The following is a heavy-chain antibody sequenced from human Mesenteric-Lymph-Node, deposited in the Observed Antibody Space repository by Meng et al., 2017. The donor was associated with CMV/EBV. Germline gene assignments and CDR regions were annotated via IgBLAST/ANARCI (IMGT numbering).Heavy chain of an antibody. CDR2: IRYDESNK. V-gene: IGHV3-30*02. D-gene: IGHD2-2*01. J-gene: IGHJ4*02. Sequence: GGSLRLSCAASGFTFSSYGMHWVRQAPGKGLEWVAFIRYDESNKYYGDSVKGRFTISRDNARDSLYLQMNSLRAEDTAVYYCARGRWDIVVLPAGYYFDYWGQGTLVTVSS. CDR3: ARGRWDIVVLPAGYYFDY. CDR1: GFTFSSYG.